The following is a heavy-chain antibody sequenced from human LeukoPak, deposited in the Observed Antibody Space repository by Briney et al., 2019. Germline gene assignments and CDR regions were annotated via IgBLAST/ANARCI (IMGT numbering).Heavy chain of an antibody. CDR1: GFTFDDYA. J-gene: IGHJ6*03. Sequence: GGSLRLSCAASGFTFDDYAMHWVRQAPGKGLEWVSGISWNSGSIGYADSVKGRFTISRDNAKNSLYLQMNSLRAEDTALYYCAKSMGATVPRYYYMDVWGKGTTVTISS. V-gene: IGHV3-9*01. CDR3: AKSMGATVPRYYYMDV. CDR2: ISWNSGSI. D-gene: IGHD1-26*01.